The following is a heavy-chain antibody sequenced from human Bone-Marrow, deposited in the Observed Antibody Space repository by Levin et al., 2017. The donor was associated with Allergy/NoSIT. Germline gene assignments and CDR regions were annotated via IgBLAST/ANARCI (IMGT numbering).Heavy chain of an antibody. J-gene: IGHJ5*02. CDR1: GFTFSGYA. Sequence: GGSLRLSCVASGFTFSGYAMFWVRQAPGRGLEWVSGISGGATKTYYADSVKGRFTISRDNSKDTLYLQMNSLRAGDTAIYYCARSPGTNWFDPWGQGTLVTVSS. CDR2: ISGGATKT. V-gene: IGHV3-23*01. CDR3: ARSPGTNWFDP. D-gene: IGHD3-10*01.